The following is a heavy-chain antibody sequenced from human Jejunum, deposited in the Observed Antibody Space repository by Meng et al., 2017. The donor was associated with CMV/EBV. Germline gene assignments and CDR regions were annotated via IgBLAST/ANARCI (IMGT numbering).Heavy chain of an antibody. D-gene: IGHD5-24*01. CDR1: FNTRA. V-gene: IGHV3-30-3*01. J-gene: IGHJ6*02. Sequence: FNTRAMHWIRQAPGKGLEWVSMISYDGSETFYADFVKGRFTISRDNFKSTVYLQMNSLRSEDTSMFYCARGADDHNNYYYGVDVWGPGTTVTVSS. CDR2: ISYDGSET. CDR3: ARGADDHNNYYYGVDV.